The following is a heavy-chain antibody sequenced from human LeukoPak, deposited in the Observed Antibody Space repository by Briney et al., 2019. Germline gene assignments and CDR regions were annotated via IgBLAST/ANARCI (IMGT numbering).Heavy chain of an antibody. CDR1: GDSISYESYY. Sequence: SETLSLTCALSGDSISYESYYWNWIRHAPGKGPEWIGNIYRGRTRLNPSYTSRVAISVDMSKSQVSLSLTSVTAADTAIYYCAGEGEYGQSYSWGQGVLVVVSA. CDR3: AGEGEYGQSYS. J-gene: IGHJ5*02. D-gene: IGHD4-17*01. V-gene: IGHV4-30-2*01. CDR2: IYRGRT.